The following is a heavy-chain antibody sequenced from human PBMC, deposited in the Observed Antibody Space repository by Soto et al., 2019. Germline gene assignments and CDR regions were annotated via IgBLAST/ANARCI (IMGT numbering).Heavy chain of an antibody. Sequence: SETLSLTCTVSGGSVTNYYWTWIRKPPGKGLEWIGSFYYSGFTNSNPSLKSRVTMAVDTSSSQLSLTLRSVTAADTAVYYCARDTTYGGSPLFDYWGQGILVTVSS. CDR1: GGSVTNYY. V-gene: IGHV4-59*02. CDR2: FYYSGFT. J-gene: IGHJ4*02. D-gene: IGHD5-12*01. CDR3: ARDTTYGGSPLFDY.